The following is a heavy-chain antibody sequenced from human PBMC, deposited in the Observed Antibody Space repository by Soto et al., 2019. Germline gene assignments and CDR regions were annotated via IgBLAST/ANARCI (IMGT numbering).Heavy chain of an antibody. V-gene: IGHV1-69*13. CDR2: IIPIFGTA. D-gene: IGHD6-6*01. CDR3: AMPYSSSYYFDY. J-gene: IGHJ4*02. CDR1: GGTFSSYA. Sequence: SVKVSCKASGGTFSSYAISWVRQAPGQGLEWMGGIIPIFGTANYAQKFQGRVTITADESTSTAYMELSSLRSEDTAVYYCAMPYSSSYYFDYWGKGTLVTVSS.